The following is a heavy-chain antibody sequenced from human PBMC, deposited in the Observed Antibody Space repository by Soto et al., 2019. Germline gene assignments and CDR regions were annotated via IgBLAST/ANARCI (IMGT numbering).Heavy chain of an antibody. D-gene: IGHD5-12*01. Sequence: SESLSLTCVVSGYVITSGYYWGWIRQPPGKGLEWIGTVDHSGSTYYDPSLQGRVTISIDTSKNQFSLKLTSVTAADTALYYCARYFHTYSGPPIWGQGTLVTVSS. V-gene: IGHV4-38-2*01. J-gene: IGHJ4*02. CDR1: GYVITSGYY. CDR3: ARYFHTYSGPPI. CDR2: VDHSGST.